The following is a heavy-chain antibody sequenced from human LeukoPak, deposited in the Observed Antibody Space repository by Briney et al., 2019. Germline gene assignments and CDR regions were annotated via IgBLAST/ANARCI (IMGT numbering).Heavy chain of an antibody. D-gene: IGHD4-17*01. J-gene: IGHJ4*02. CDR3: ARGSDYGDYKF. CDR2: IYYSGST. Sequence: SETLSLTCTVSGGTISSSSYYWGWIRQPPGKGLEWIGSIYYSGSTYYNPSLKSRVTISVDTSKNQFSLKLSSVTAADTAVHYCARGSDYGDYKFWGQGTLVTVSS. V-gene: IGHV4-39*07. CDR1: GGTISSSSYY.